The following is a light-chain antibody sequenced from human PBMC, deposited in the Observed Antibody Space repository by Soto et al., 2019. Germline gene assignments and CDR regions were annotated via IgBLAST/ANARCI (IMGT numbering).Light chain of an antibody. V-gene: IGKV3-15*01. CDR2: VAS. CDR3: QQYNKWPPLT. J-gene: IGKJ4*01. Sequence: EIVMTQSPATLSVSPGERATLSCRASQSVSSNLAWYQQKPGQAPRLLIYVASTRATGIPARFSGSASGTEFTLTISSLQSEDFAVYYCQQYNKWPPLTFGGGNKVEIK. CDR1: QSVSSN.